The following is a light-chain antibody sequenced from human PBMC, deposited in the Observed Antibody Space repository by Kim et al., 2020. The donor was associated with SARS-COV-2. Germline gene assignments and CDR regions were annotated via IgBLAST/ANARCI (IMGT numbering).Light chain of an antibody. CDR2: QDS. CDR1: KLGDKY. V-gene: IGLV3-1*01. CDR3: QAWDSSTAHVV. Sequence: PGQTASITCSGDKLGDKYACWYQQKPGQAPVLVIYQDSKRPSGIPERFSGSNSGNTATLTISGTQAMDEADYYCQAWDSSTAHVVFGGGTKLTVL. J-gene: IGLJ2*01.